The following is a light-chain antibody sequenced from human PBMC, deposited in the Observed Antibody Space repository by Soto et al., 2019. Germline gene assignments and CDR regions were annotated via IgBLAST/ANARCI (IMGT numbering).Light chain of an antibody. V-gene: IGKV3-11*01. CDR1: QNIRTH. Sequence: EIVLTQSPATLSLSPGERATLSCKASQNIRTHLAWYLQKPGQPPRLLIFDASNRATGIPARFSGSGSGTDFTLTIGSLEPEYSGLYYCQQRSDWPLTFGGGARVEVK. CDR2: DAS. CDR3: QQRSDWPLT. J-gene: IGKJ4*01.